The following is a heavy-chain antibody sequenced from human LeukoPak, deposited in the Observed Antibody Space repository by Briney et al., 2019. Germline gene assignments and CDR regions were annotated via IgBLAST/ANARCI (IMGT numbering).Heavy chain of an antibody. CDR1: GFTFSSYG. J-gene: IGHJ4*02. D-gene: IGHD6-19*01. CDR2: IRYDGSNK. Sequence: PGGSLRLSCAASGFTFSSYGMHWVRQAPGKGLEWVAFIRYDGSNKYYADSVKGRFTISRDNSKNTLYLQMNSLRAEDTAVYYCARDAEYSSGWYRHPQYYFDYWGQGTLVTVSA. CDR3: ARDAEYSSGWYRHPQYYFDY. V-gene: IGHV3-30*02.